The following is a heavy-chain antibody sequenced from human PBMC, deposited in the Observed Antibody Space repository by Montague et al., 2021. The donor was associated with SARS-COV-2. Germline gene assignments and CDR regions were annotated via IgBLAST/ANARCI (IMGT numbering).Heavy chain of an antibody. D-gene: IGHD4-23*01. CDR3: ARSYGTTVVTRAFDY. CDR2: IDWDDDK. Sequence: PALVKPTQTLTLTCTFSGFSPSTSGICVSWIRQPPGKALEWLTPIDWDDDKYYSTSLKTRLTISKDTSKNQVVLTMTNMDPVDTATYYCARSYGTTVVTRAFDYWGQGTLVTVSS. J-gene: IGHJ4*02. CDR1: GFSPSTSGIC. V-gene: IGHV2-70*01.